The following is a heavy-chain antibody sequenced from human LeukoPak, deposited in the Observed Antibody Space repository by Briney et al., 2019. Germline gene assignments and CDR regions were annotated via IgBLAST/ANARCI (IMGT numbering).Heavy chain of an antibody. D-gene: IGHD3-10*01. J-gene: IGHJ4*02. Sequence: PGGSLRLSCAASGFTFSNAWMSWVRQAPGKGLEWVGRIKSKTDGGTTDYAAPVKGRFTISRDDSKNTLYLQMNSLKTEDTAVYYCTTIWPFGESTQFDYWGQGTLVTASS. V-gene: IGHV3-15*01. CDR2: IKSKTDGGTT. CDR3: TTIWPFGESTQFDY. CDR1: GFTFSNAW.